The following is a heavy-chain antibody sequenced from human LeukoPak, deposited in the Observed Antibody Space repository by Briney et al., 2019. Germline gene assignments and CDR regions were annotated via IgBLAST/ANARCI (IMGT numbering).Heavy chain of an antibody. D-gene: IGHD3-16*01. CDR2: MNPNSGNS. V-gene: IGHV1-8*01. CDR1: GYTFTNHD. CDR3: ARAMGVYRGSPLYSYYMAV. Sequence: ASVKVSCKASGYTFTNHDINWVRQATGQGLEWMGWMNPNSGNSGYAQKFQGRVTMTRNTPISTIYMELSSLDFEDTAVYYCARAMGVYRGSPLYSYYMAVGGKGPTVTAS. J-gene: IGHJ6*03.